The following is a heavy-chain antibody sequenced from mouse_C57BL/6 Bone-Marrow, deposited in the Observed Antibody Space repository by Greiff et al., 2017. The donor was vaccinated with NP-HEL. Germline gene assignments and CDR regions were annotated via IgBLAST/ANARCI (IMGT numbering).Heavy chain of an antibody. J-gene: IGHJ2*01. D-gene: IGHD1-1*01. CDR3: ARGGTTVVPVRGYFDY. CDR1: GYTFTSYW. Sequence: VQLQQPGAELVKPGASVKLSCKASGYTFTSYWMHWVKQRPGRGLEWIGRIDPNSGGTKYNEKFKSKATLTVDKPSSTAYMQLSSLTSEDSAVYYCARGGTTVVPVRGYFDYWGQGTTLTVSS. V-gene: IGHV1-72*01. CDR2: IDPNSGGT.